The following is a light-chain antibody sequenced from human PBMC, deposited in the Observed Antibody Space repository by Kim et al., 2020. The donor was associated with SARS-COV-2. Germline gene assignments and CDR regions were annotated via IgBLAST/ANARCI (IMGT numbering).Light chain of an antibody. V-gene: IGLV3-19*01. Sequence: SYELTQDPAVSVALGQTVRITCQGDSLRSYYASWYQQKPGQAPVLVIYGKNNRPSGIPDRFSGSSSGNTASLTITGAQAEDEADYYCNSRDSSGNHDWV. J-gene: IGLJ3*02. CDR3: NSRDSSGNHDWV. CDR2: GKN. CDR1: SLRSYY.